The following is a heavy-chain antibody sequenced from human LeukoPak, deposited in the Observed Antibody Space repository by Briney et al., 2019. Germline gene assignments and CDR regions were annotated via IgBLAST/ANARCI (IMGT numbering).Heavy chain of an antibody. CDR2: ISGDGGST. V-gene: IGHV3-43*02. D-gene: IGHD3-22*01. J-gene: IGHJ4*02. Sequence: PGGSLRLSCAASGFTFDDYAMHWVRQAPGKGLEWVSLISGDGGSTYYADSVKGRFTISRDNSKNSLYLQTNSLRTEDTALYYCAKDYYDSSGYMVHFDYWVQGTLVTVSS. CDR3: AKDYYDSSGYMVHFDY. CDR1: GFTFDDYA.